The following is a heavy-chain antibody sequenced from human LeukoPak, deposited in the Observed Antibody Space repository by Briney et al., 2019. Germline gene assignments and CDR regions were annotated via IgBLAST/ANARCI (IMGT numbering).Heavy chain of an antibody. CDR1: GGSISSYY. V-gene: IGHV4-59*01. Sequence: SETLSLTCTVSGGSISSYYWSWIRQPPGQGLEWIGYIYYSGSTNYNPSLKSRVTISVDTSKNQFSLKLSSVTAADTAVYYCARVTTDFWSGYEYYYYYGMDVWGQGTTVTVSS. CDR3: ARVTTDFWSGYEYYYYYGMDV. D-gene: IGHD3-3*01. CDR2: IYYSGST. J-gene: IGHJ6*02.